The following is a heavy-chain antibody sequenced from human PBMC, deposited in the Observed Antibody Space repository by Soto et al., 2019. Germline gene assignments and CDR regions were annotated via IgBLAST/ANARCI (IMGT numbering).Heavy chain of an antibody. CDR1: GGSISSSSYY. J-gene: IGHJ4*02. D-gene: IGHD2-15*01. V-gene: IGHV4-39*01. CDR2: IYYSGST. Sequence: SETLSLTCIVSGGSISSSSYYWGWIRQPPGKGLEWIGSIYYSGSTSYNPSLKSRITISVDTSKNQFSLKLSSVTAADTAVYYCARQNMRWYYFDYWGQGTLVTVSS. CDR3: ARQNMRWYYFDY.